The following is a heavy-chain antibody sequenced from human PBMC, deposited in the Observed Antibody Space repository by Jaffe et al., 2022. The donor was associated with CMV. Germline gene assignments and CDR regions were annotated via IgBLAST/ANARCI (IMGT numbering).Heavy chain of an antibody. Sequence: QVQLVQSGAEVKKPGSSVKVSCKASGGTFSSYAISWVRQAPGQGLEWMGGIIPIFGTANYAQKFQGRVTITADESTSTAYMELSSLRSEDTAVYYCAGGYCSGGSCYSGNWFDYWGQGTLVTVSS. V-gene: IGHV1-69*01. CDR3: AGGYCSGGSCYSGNWFDY. D-gene: IGHD2-15*01. CDR1: GGTFSSYA. CDR2: IIPIFGTA. J-gene: IGHJ4*02.